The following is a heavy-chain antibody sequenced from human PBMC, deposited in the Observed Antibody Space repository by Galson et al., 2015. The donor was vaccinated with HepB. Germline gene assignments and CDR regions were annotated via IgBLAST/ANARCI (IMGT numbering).Heavy chain of an antibody. Sequence: SVKVSCKASGDNFRNFAISWVRQAPGQGPEWMGLIIPMYNSAAYARAFLGRVTITADESSTTAYMEVTSLTSDDTAVYYCARDPAGLGETGWYYFDYWGQGTLVTVSP. CDR3: ARDPAGLGETGWYYFDY. V-gene: IGHV1-69*13. D-gene: IGHD6-19*01. CDR2: IIPMYNSA. CDR1: GDNFRNFA. J-gene: IGHJ4*02.